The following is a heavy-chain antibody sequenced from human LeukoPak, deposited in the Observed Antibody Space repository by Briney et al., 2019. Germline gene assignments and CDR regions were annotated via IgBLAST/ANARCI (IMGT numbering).Heavy chain of an antibody. V-gene: IGHV4-39*01. CDR1: GGSISSSSYY. CDR2: IYYSGST. CDR3: ARRGIIAPGSADY. D-gene: IGHD6-25*01. Sequence: SETLSLTCTVSGGSISSSSYYWGWIRQPPGKGLEWIGSIYYSGSTYYNPSLKSRVTISVDTSKNQFSLKLSSVTAADTAVYYCARRGIIAPGSADYWGQGTLVTVSS. J-gene: IGHJ4*02.